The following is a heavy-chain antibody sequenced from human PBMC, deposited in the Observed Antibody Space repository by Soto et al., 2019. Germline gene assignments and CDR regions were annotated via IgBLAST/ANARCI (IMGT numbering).Heavy chain of an antibody. CDR1: GFTFSSYE. CDR2: ISSSGSTI. Sequence: GGSLRLCCAASGFTFSSYEMNWVRQAPGKGLEWVSYISSSGSTIYYADSVKGRFTISRDNAKNSLYLQMNSLRAEDTAVYYCAREGQKGYYYYGMDVWGQGTTVTVSS. CDR3: AREGQKGYYYYGMDV. J-gene: IGHJ6*02. V-gene: IGHV3-48*03.